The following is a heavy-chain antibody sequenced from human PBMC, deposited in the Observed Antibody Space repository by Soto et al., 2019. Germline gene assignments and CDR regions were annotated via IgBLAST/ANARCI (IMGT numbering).Heavy chain of an antibody. V-gene: IGHV3-33*03. Sequence: WGSLRLSGAASGFTFSTYGMHWVRQVPGKGLEWVAFIWYDGSSKYHADSVKGRFTIPRDTSKNTLYLQMNSLRAEDTAVYYCARSVVVVPGSSSNWFDXWGQGTLVTVSX. D-gene: IGHD2-2*01. CDR3: ARSVVVVPGSSSNWFDX. CDR1: GFTFSTYG. CDR2: IWYDGSSK. J-gene: IGHJ5*02.